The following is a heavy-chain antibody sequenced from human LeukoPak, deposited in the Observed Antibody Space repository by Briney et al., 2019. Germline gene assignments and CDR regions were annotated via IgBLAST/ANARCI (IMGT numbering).Heavy chain of an antibody. CDR1: GFIFSRYA. D-gene: IGHD3-16*01. CDR3: VKDPLGVDY. Sequence: GGSLRLSCSASGFIFSRYAMYWVRQAPGKRLEYVSGISSDGDSTHHADSVKGRFTISRDNSKNTMDLQMSSLRPEDTAVYFCVKDPLGVDYWGQGTLVTVSS. J-gene: IGHJ4*02. V-gene: IGHV3-64D*06. CDR2: ISSDGDST.